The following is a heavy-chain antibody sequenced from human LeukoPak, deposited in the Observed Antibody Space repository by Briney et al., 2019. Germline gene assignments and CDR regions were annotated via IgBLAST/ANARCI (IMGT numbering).Heavy chain of an antibody. CDR3: ASYSNGRVHDAFDI. D-gene: IGHD4-11*01. V-gene: IGHV1-18*01. Sequence: ASVKVSCKASGYTFTSYGISWVRQAPGQGLEWMGWISAYNGNTNYAQKLQGGVTMTTDTSTSTAYMELRSLRSDDTAVYYCASYSNGRVHDAFDIWGQGTMVTVSS. CDR2: ISAYNGNT. J-gene: IGHJ3*02. CDR1: GYTFTSYG.